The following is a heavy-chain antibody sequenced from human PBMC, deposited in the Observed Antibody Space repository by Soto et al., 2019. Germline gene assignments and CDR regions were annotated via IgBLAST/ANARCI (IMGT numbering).Heavy chain of an antibody. CDR2: IYHSGST. V-gene: IGHV4-30-2*01. J-gene: IGHJ4*02. CDR1: GGSISSGGYS. Sequence: QLQRQESGSGLVKPSQTLSLTCAVSGGSISSGGYSWSWIRQPPGKGLEWIGYIYHSGSTYYNPSLKSRVTISVDRSKNQFSLKLSSVTAADTAVYYCARVPLYWGQGTLVPVSS. CDR3: ARVPLY.